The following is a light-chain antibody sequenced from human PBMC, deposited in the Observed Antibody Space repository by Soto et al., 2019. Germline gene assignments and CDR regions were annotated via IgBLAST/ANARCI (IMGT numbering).Light chain of an antibody. Sequence: ETVLTQSPGTLSLSPGERATLSCRASQSVSINYLAWYQHIPGQAPRLLIYGASTRATGIPDRFSGSGSGTDFTLTISRLEPEDFAVYYCQQFDRSLPSWTFGQGTKVE. V-gene: IGKV3-20*01. CDR2: GAS. CDR1: QSVSINY. J-gene: IGKJ1*01. CDR3: QQFDRSLPSWT.